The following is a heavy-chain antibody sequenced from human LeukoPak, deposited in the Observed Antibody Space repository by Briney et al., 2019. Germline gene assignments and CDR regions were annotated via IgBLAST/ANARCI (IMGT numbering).Heavy chain of an antibody. CDR1: AGSISSYN. CDR2: MYNSVRN. J-gene: IGHJ4*02. CDR3: ASLYSGSYDTGSFDYFNY. V-gene: IGHV4-59*01. D-gene: IGHD1-26*01. Sequence: SETLSLTCSVSAGSISSYNWGWIPQRPGQGLEWIVYMYNSVRNNYTTSLKSRVTISVDTSKNQFSLKLSSVTAADTAVYYCASLYSGSYDTGSFDYFNYWGQGTLVTVSS.